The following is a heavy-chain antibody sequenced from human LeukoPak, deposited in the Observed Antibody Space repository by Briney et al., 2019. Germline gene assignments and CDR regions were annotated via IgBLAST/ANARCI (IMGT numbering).Heavy chain of an antibody. CDR1: GGSISSYY. J-gene: IGHJ6*03. D-gene: IGHD3-9*01. Sequence: SETLSLTCTVSGGSISSYYWSWIRQPPGKGLEWIGYIYYSGSTNYNPSLKSRVTISVDTSKNQFSLKLSSVTAADTAVYYCARVTDYDILTGYYSSYYYYMDVWGKGTTVTISS. CDR3: ARVTDYDILTGYYSSYYYYMDV. V-gene: IGHV4-59*01. CDR2: IYYSGST.